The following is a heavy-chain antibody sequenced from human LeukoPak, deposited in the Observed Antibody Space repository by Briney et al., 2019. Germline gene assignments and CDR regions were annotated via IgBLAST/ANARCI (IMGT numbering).Heavy chain of an antibody. Sequence: GGSLRLSCTASGFTVSNNYMTWVRQAPGKGLEWVSVIYGSGSTFYADFVKGRFTISRDNAKNSLYLQMNSLRDEDTAVYYCARRPNGYYYGSGSYRITFDYWGQGTLVTVSS. CDR2: IYGSGST. CDR1: GFTVSNNY. V-gene: IGHV3-66*01. CDR3: ARRPNGYYYGSGSYRITFDY. J-gene: IGHJ4*02. D-gene: IGHD3-10*01.